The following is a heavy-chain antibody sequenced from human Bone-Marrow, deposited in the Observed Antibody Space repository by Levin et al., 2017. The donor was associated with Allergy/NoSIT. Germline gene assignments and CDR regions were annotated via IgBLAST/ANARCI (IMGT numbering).Heavy chain of an antibody. CDR1: GFTFNSYA. D-gene: IGHD3-22*01. V-gene: IGHV3-30*03. CDR2: ISYDGSDK. CDR3: ARSHDSRDCYCYVDV. J-gene: IGHJ6*03. Sequence: LSLTCAASGFTFNSYAMHWVRQAPGKGLEGVAVISYDGSDKYYADSVEGRFTISRDNSQNTLFLQLNSLRPEDTALYFCARSHDSRDCYCYVDVWGQGTTVAVSS.